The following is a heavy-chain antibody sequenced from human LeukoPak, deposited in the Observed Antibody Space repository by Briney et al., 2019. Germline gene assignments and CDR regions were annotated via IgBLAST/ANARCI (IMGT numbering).Heavy chain of an antibody. V-gene: IGHV4-38-2*02. CDR3: ARAPGYSYGTRFDP. D-gene: IGHD5-18*01. CDR2: MFHSGST. J-gene: IGHJ5*02. Sequence: AETLSLTCTVSGYSITRGCLWGGIRQSPGKGLEWIASMFHSGSTYYNPSLKGRVTISVDKSKNQFSLKLSSVTAEDTAVYYCARAPGYSYGTRFDPWGQGTLVSVSS. CDR1: GYSITRGCL.